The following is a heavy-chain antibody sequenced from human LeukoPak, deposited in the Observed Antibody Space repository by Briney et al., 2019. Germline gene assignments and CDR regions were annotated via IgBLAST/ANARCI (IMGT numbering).Heavy chain of an antibody. V-gene: IGHV3-23*01. CDR2: ISGSGDST. D-gene: IGHD6-19*01. CDR3: AKVRAPSGWFNSDY. J-gene: IGHJ4*02. CDR1: GFTFSNYV. Sequence: GGSLRLSCAASGFTFSNYVMSWVRQAPGKGLEWVSGISGSGDSTYYADSVKGRFTIPRDNPKNTLYLQMNSLRVEDTAAYYCAKVRAPSGWFNSDYWGQGTLVTVSS.